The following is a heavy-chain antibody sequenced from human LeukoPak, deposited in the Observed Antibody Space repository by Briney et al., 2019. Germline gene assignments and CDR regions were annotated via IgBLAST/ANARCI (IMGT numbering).Heavy chain of an antibody. Sequence: PSETLSLTCTVSNYSISSGYYWGWIRQPPGKGLEWIGSIYHGGSTYYDPSLRSRVIVSVDTSKNHFSLKMSSVTAADTAVYYCARDLASCAGDCYSDGFDYWGQGALVTVSS. D-gene: IGHD2-21*02. CDR3: ARDLASCAGDCYSDGFDY. CDR2: IYHGGST. V-gene: IGHV4-38-2*02. J-gene: IGHJ4*02. CDR1: NYSISSGYY.